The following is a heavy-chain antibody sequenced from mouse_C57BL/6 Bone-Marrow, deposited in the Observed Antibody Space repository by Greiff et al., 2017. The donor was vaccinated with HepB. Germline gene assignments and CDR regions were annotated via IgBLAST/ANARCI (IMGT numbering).Heavy chain of an antibody. CDR3: AREEQTGACYFDY. V-gene: IGHV1-66*01. D-gene: IGHD4-1*01. J-gene: IGHJ2*01. CDR1: GYSFTCYY. Sequence: QVQLQQSGPELVKPGASVKISCKASGYSFTCYYIHWVKQRPGQGLEWIGWFYPGSGNTKYIEKFKGKATLTADTSSSTAYMQLSRLTSGDTAVYYCAREEQTGACYFDYWGQGTTLTVSS. CDR2: FYPGSGNT.